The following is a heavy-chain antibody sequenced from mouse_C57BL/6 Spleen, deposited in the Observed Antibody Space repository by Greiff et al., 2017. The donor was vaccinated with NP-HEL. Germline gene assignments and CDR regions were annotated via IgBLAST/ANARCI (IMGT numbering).Heavy chain of an antibody. CDR3: ARGGYGSSGYAMDY. J-gene: IGHJ4*01. CDR2: ISSGSSTI. CDR1: GFTFSDYG. Sequence: EVKLEESGGGLVKPGGSLKLSCAASGFTFSDYGMHWVRQAPEKGLEWVAYISSGSSTIYYADTVKGRFTISRDTAKNTLFLQMTSLRSEDTAMYYCARGGYGSSGYAMDYWGQGTSVTVSS. D-gene: IGHD1-1*01. V-gene: IGHV5-17*01.